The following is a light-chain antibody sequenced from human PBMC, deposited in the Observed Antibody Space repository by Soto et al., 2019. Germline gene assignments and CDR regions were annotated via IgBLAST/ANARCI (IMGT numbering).Light chain of an antibody. CDR3: QQYGSSPRT. CDR1: QRVSSSY. Sequence: EIVLTQSPGTLSLSPGERATLSCRASQRVSSSYLAWYQQKPGQAPRPLIYGASSRATGIPDRFSGSGSGTDFTLTISTLEPEDFAVYYCQQYGSSPRTFGQGTKVDIK. V-gene: IGKV3-20*01. CDR2: GAS. J-gene: IGKJ1*01.